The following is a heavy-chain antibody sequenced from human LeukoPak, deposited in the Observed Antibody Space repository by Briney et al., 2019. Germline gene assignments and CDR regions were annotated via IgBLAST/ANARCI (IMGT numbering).Heavy chain of an antibody. Sequence: SETLSLTCTVSGGSIISSDYHWGWVRQPPGKGLEWIGTISYSGNTDYNPSLRSRVTISVDTSNNQFSLRLGSVTAADTAVYHCARHSENVPVAALDYWGQGTLITVSS. CDR3: ARHSENVPVAALDY. D-gene: IGHD6-19*01. CDR1: GGSIISSDYH. V-gene: IGHV4-39*01. J-gene: IGHJ4*01. CDR2: ISYSGNT.